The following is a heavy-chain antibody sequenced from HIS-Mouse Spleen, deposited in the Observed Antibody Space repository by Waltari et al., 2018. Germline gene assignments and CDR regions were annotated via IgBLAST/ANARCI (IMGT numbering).Heavy chain of an antibody. CDR1: GFTFSSYG. Sequence: LVESGGGVVQPGRSLRLSCAASGFTFSSYGMHWVRPAPGKGLGWVAVISYDGSNKYYADSVKGRFTISRDNSKNTLYLQMNSLRAEDTAVYYCAKEYSSSHNWFDPWGQGTLVTVSS. CDR3: AKEYSSSHNWFDP. CDR2: ISYDGSNK. J-gene: IGHJ5*02. V-gene: IGHV3-30*18. D-gene: IGHD6-13*01.